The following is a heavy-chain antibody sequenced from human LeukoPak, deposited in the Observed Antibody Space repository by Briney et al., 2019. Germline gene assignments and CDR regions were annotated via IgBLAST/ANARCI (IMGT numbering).Heavy chain of an antibody. CDR1: GFSVSSNY. D-gene: IGHD4-17*01. Sequence: GGSLRLSCAASGFSVSSNYMSWVRQAPGKGLEWVSVIYRGGSTYYADSVEGRFTISRDDSKNTLYLQMNSLRAEDTAVYFCASSDYGDYGDVDYWGQGTLVTVSS. CDR2: IYRGGST. J-gene: IGHJ4*02. V-gene: IGHV3-53*01. CDR3: ASSDYGDYGDVDY.